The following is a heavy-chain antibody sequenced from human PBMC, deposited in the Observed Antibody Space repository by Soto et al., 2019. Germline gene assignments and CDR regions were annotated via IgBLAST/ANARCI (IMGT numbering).Heavy chain of an antibody. Sequence: GGSLRLSCAASGFTFSSYGMHWVRQAPGKGLEWVAVIWYDGSNKYYADSVKGRFTISRDNSKNTLYLQMNSLRAEDTAVYYCARDPAIYSSGYYFDYWGQGTLVTVSS. CDR3: ARDPAIYSSGYYFDY. CDR1: GFTFSSYG. J-gene: IGHJ4*02. V-gene: IGHV3-33*01. D-gene: IGHD3-22*01. CDR2: IWYDGSNK.